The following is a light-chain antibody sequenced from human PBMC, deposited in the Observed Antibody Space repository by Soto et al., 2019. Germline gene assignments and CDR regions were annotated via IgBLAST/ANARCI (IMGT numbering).Light chain of an antibody. V-gene: IGKV1-9*01. CDR3: QQLNSYPQT. J-gene: IGKJ2*01. CDR2: AAS. CDR1: QGISSY. Sequence: DIQLTQSPSFLSASVGDRVTITCRASQGISSYLAWYQQKPGKAPKLLIYAASTLQSGVPSRFSGSGSGTEFTLTIRNLQPEEFATYYCQQLNSYPQTFGQGTKLEIK.